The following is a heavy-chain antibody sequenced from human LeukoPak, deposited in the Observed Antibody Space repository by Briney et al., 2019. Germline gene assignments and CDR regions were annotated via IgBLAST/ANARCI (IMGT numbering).Heavy chain of an antibody. CDR3: ARPISSSWYGGWFDP. CDR1: GGSISSSSYY. J-gene: IGHJ5*02. D-gene: IGHD6-13*01. V-gene: IGHV4-39*01. Sequence: SETLSLTCTVSGGSISSSSYYWGWLRQPPGKGLEWIGSIYYSGSTYYNPSLKSRVTISVDTSKNQFSLKLSSVTAADTAVYYCARPISSSWYGGWFDPWGQGTLVTVSS. CDR2: IYYSGST.